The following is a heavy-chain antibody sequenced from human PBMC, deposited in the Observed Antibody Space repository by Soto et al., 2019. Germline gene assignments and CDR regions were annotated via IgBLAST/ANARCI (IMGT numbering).Heavy chain of an antibody. J-gene: IGHJ3*01. V-gene: IGHV3-21*01. Sequence: GGSLRLSCAASGFTFSTFTLNWVRQAPGKGLEWVSSINTNGDSTYYEDSVRGRFTISRDNARASLYLQMDSLRVDDTAVYYCTRGGVPLWGQGTMVTVSS. D-gene: IGHD3-3*01. CDR3: TRGGVPL. CDR2: INTNGDST. CDR1: GFTFSTFT.